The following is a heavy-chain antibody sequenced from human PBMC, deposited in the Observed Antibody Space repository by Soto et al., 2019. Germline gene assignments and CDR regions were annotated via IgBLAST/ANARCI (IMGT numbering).Heavy chain of an antibody. J-gene: IGHJ6*02. Sequence: QVQLQESGPGLVKPSQTLSLTCTVSGGSMSSGDYFWSWIRQPPGKGLEWIGDIYYSGSTFYTPSLESRVTMSVDTSEHQFFRRLSSVTDADTAVYYCARDAAGIGGDYYYYYDMDVWGQGTTVTVSS. D-gene: IGHD1-26*01. CDR1: GGSMSSGDYF. CDR3: ARDAAGIGGDYYYYYDMDV. CDR2: IYYSGST. V-gene: IGHV4-30-4*01.